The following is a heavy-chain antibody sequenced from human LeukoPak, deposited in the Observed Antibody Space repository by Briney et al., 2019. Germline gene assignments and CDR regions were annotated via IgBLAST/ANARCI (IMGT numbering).Heavy chain of an antibody. CDR1: GFTFSSYG. Sequence: PGGSLRLSCAASGFTFSSYGMSWVRQAPGKGLEWVSTIIASGGSTYDADSVKGRFTISRDNSRNTLYLQMNSLRAEDTAVYYCAKGFYGSRYWSFDRWGRGTPVTVSS. CDR2: IIASGGST. D-gene: IGHD3-10*01. V-gene: IGHV3-23*01. J-gene: IGHJ2*01. CDR3: AKGFYGSRYWSFDR.